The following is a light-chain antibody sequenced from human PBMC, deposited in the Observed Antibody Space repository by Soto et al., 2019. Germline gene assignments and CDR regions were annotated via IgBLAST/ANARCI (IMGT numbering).Light chain of an antibody. CDR3: QSYDTSLSGVI. V-gene: IGLV1-40*01. CDR1: SSNIGAGYD. CDR2: ADN. J-gene: IGLJ2*01. Sequence: QSVLTQPPSVSGAPGQKITMSCTRSSSNIGAGYDVHWYQQLPGAAPRLLIYADNNRPSGVPDRFSASNSGTSASLAITGLQGEDEAVYYCQSYDTSLSGVIFGAGTKVTVL.